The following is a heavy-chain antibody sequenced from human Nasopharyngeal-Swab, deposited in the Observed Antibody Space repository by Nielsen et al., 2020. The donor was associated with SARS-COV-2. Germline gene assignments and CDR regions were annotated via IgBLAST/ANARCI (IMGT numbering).Heavy chain of an antibody. CDR3: ARGRVSYSSSSAPAY. CDR1: GYIFKSYV. V-gene: IGHV1-18*04. D-gene: IGHD6-6*01. Sequence: ASVKVSCKVSGYIFKSYVIHWVRQAPGQGLEWMGWINPSNGNTDSGQQHQDRVTMTTDTSTGTAYMELGSLRSDDTAIYYCARGRVSYSSSSAPAYWGQGTLVSVSS. J-gene: IGHJ4*02. CDR2: INPSNGNT.